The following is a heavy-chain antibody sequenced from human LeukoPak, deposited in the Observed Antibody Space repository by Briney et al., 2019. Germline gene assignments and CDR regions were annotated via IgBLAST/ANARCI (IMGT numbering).Heavy chain of an antibody. CDR3: ARGTGTTRFIFDY. Sequence: SETLSLTCTVSGGSISSYYWSWIRQPPGKGLEWIGYIYYSGSTNYNPSLKSRVTISVDTSKNQFSLKLSSVTAADTAVYYCARGTGTTRFIFDYWGQGTLVTVSS. CDR2: IYYSGST. D-gene: IGHD1-7*01. CDR1: GGSISSYY. V-gene: IGHV4-59*08. J-gene: IGHJ4*02.